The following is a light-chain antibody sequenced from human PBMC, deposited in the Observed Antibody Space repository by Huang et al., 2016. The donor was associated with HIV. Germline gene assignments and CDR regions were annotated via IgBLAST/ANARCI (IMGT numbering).Light chain of an antibody. V-gene: IGKV2-28*01. CDR2: LGS. J-gene: IGKJ2*01. Sequence: DIVMTQSPLSLPVTPGEPASISCRSSQSLLHRNGYNYLEWFLQNPGQSPQLLIYLGSYRASGVPEKFSGSGSRTDFTLKISKVEAEDVGIYYCMQTLQTPLTFGQGTKLEIK. CDR1: QSLLHRNGYNY. CDR3: MQTLQTPLT.